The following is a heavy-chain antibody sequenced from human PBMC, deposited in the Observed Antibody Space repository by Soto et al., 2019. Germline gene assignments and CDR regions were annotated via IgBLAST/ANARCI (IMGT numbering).Heavy chain of an antibody. CDR1: GGSISSGGYY. V-gene: IGHV4-31*03. J-gene: IGHJ3*02. Sequence: SETLSLTCTVSGGSISSGGYYWSWIRQHPGKGLEWIGYIYYSGSTYYNPSLKSRVTISVDTSKNQFSLKLSSVTAADTAVYYCARGGPRITMIVVVIGGAFDIWGQGTMVTVSS. D-gene: IGHD3-22*01. CDR2: IYYSGST. CDR3: ARGGPRITMIVVVIGGAFDI.